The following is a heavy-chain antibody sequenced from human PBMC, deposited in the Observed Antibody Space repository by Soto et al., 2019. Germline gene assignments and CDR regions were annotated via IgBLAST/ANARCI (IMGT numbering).Heavy chain of an antibody. CDR2: ITPMFGTP. D-gene: IGHD5-18*01. J-gene: IGHJ5*02. CDR1: GGTFSRST. V-gene: IGHV1-69*01. CDR3: AGERGYPYGLGGGPPFDP. Sequence: QVHLVQSGAEVKKPGSSVSVSCKASGGTFSRSTISWVRQVPGQGLEWMGGITPMFGTPNYAQKFQGRVTITADESTNTVYMEMSSLRYEDTAMYFCAGERGYPYGLGGGPPFDPWGQGTLVTVLS.